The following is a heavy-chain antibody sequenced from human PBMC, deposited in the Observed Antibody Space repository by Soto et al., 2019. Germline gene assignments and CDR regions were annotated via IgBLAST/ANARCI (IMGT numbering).Heavy chain of an antibody. D-gene: IGHD3-3*01. CDR1: GFTFSSYA. CDR3: AKDLSPYYDFWSGPSNYYYYYGMDV. Sequence: SGGSLRLSCAASGFTFSSYAMSWVRQAPGKGLEWVSAISGSGGSTYYADSVKGRFTISRDNSKNTLYLQMNSLRAEDTAVYYCAKDLSPYYDFWSGPSNYYYYYGMDVWGQGTTVTVSS. CDR2: ISGSGGST. J-gene: IGHJ6*02. V-gene: IGHV3-23*01.